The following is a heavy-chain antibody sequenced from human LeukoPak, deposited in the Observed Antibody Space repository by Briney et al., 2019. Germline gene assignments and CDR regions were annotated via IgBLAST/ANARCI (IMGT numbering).Heavy chain of an antibody. Sequence: PGGSLRLSCAASGFTFSSYWMHWVRQVPGKGLVWVSRINSDGSSTTYADSVRGRFTISRDYAKNTLYLQMNNLRADDTAVYYCCATKPDSDFWGQGTMVTVSS. CDR3: CATKPDSDF. V-gene: IGHV3-74*01. CDR2: INSDGSST. CDR1: GFTFSSYW. J-gene: IGHJ1*01. D-gene: IGHD1-14*01.